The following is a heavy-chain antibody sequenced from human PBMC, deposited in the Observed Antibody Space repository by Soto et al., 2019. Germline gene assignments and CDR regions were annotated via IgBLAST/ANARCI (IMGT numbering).Heavy chain of an antibody. CDR1: GFTFSSYS. CDR3: ARVLGHTAMAEHYYYYYGMDV. V-gene: IGHV3-48*02. D-gene: IGHD5-18*01. CDR2: ISSSSSTI. J-gene: IGHJ6*02. Sequence: GGSLRLSCAASGFTFSSYSMNWVRQAPGKGLEWVSYISSSSSTIYYADSVKGRFTISRDNAKNSLYLQMNSLRDEDTAVHYCARVLGHTAMAEHYYYYYGMDVWGQGTTVTVSS.